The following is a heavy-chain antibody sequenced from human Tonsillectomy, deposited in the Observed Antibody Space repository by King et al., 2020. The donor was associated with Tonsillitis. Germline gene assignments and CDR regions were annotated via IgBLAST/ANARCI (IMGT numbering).Heavy chain of an antibody. CDR3: ARAYCSAGPCYSYSYYYYLDV. CDR2: IYSGGAT. V-gene: IGHV3-66*01. J-gene: IGHJ6*03. CDR1: GFSVNNNY. D-gene: IGHD2-15*01. Sequence: VQLVESGGGLVQPGGSLRLSCAASGFSVNNNYMSWVRQAPGKGLEWVSVIYSGGATYYADSVKGRFTISRDNSKYTVYLQMNSLRAEDTAVYYCARAYCSAGPCYSYSYYYYLDVWGKGTTVTVSS.